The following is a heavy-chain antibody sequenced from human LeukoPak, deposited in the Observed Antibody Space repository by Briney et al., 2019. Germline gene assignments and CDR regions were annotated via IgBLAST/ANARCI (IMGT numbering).Heavy chain of an antibody. CDR2: IKQDGSEK. J-gene: IGHJ4*02. CDR1: GFTFSSYW. Sequence: SGGSLRLSCAASGFTFSSYWMSWVRQAPGKGLEWVANIKQDGSEKYYVDSVKGRFTISRDNAKNSLYLQMNSLRAEDTAVYYCARDLGYCSGGSCYSVYWGQGTLVTVSS. CDR3: ARDLGYCSGGSCYSVY. D-gene: IGHD2-15*01. V-gene: IGHV3-7*01.